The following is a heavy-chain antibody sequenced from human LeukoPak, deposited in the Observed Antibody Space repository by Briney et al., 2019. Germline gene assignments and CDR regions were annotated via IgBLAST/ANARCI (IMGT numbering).Heavy chain of an antibody. CDR3: ASGLYYVDYFDY. J-gene: IGHJ4*02. CDR1: GGSFSGYY. Sequence: SGTVSLTCAVYGGSFSGYYWSWIRQPPGKGLEWIGEINHSGSTNYNPSLKSRVTISVDTSKHQFSLKLSSVTAADTAVYYCASGLYYVDYFDYWGQGTLVTVSA. CDR2: INHSGST. D-gene: IGHD3-10*02. V-gene: IGHV4-34*01.